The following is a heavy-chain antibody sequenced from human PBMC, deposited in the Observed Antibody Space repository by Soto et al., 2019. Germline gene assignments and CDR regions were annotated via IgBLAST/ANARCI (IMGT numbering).Heavy chain of an antibody. Sequence: SETLSLTCTVSCGSISSYWWIWIRQPPGKGLEWIGYIYYTGSTNYSPSLKGRVTISLDASKSQFSLKLTSVTAADTAVYYCARGPGASDYYFDYWGPGTLVTVSS. V-gene: IGHV4-59*01. D-gene: IGHD3-10*01. CDR3: ARGPGASDYYFDY. CDR2: IYYTGST. CDR1: CGSISSYW. J-gene: IGHJ4*02.